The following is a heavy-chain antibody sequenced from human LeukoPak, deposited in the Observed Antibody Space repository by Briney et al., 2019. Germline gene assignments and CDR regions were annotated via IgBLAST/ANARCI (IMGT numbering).Heavy chain of an antibody. D-gene: IGHD6-13*01. CDR3: ATYGYSSSWYWFDP. V-gene: IGHV4-61*01. CDR2: IYYSGST. CDR1: GGSVSSGSCY. Sequence: PSETLSLACTVSGGSVSSGSCYWSWIRQPPGKGLEWIGYIYYSGSTNYNPSLKSRVTISVDTSKNQFSLKLSSVTAADTAVYYCATYGYSSSWYWFDPWGQGTLVTVSS. J-gene: IGHJ5*02.